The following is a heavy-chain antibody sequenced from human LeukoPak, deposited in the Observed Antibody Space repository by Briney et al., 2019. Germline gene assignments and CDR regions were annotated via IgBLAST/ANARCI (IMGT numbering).Heavy chain of an antibody. CDR2: VHHSGTT. CDR3: ASQAYSSGRLVDN. Sequence: SGTLSLTCAVSGGSVSSRKWWTWVRQSPGKGLEWIGEVHHSGTTNYNPSLQSRVTMSVDKSKNQFSLKLSSVTAADTAVYYCASQAYSSGRLVDNWGRGTLVTVSS. D-gene: IGHD6-19*01. CDR1: GGSVSSRKW. V-gene: IGHV4-4*02. J-gene: IGHJ4*02.